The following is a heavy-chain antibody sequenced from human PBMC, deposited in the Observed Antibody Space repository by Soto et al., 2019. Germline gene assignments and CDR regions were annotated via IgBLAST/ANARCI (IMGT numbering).Heavy chain of an antibody. V-gene: IGHV3-23*01. Sequence: EVQLLDSGGVLAQPGWSLRLSCAASGFTFGNYAMNWVRQAPGKGLEWVSTVSGNGAVTYYAASVKGRFTISRDNSRSTLYLQMNSLRAEDTAIYFCAKVPASIKTFDYGGQGTLVTVSS. J-gene: IGHJ4*02. CDR1: GFTFGNYA. CDR3: AKVPASIKTFDY. D-gene: IGHD2-2*01. CDR2: VSGNGAVT.